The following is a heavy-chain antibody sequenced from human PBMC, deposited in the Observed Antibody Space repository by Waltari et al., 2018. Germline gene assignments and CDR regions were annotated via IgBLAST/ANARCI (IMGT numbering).Heavy chain of an antibody. V-gene: IGHV4-34*01. CDR3: ARTLEKTYGGWYFDS. D-gene: IGHD3-10*01. CDR2: IKHSGST. CDR1: GGSLIGSD. Sequence: QVQLQQCGAGLLKPSETLSPTCAVYGGSLIGSDWSWIRQPPGKGLDWIGEIKHSGSTNYNPSLKSRVTISVDTSKSQVSLNLTSLTAADSAVYYCARTLEKTYGGWYFDSWGQGTRVTVSS. J-gene: IGHJ4*02.